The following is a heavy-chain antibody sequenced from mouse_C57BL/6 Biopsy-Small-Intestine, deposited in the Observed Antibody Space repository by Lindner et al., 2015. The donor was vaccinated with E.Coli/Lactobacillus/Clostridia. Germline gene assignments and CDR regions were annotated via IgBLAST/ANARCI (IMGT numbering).Heavy chain of an antibody. V-gene: IGHV3-1*01. D-gene: IGHD4-1*01. Sequence: VQLQESGPGMVKPSQSLSLTCTVTGYSITSGYDWHWIRHFPGNKLEWMGYISYSGSTNYNPSLKSRISITHDTSKNHFFLKLNPVTTEDTATYYCARERGTGTGNWYFDVWGTGTTVTVSS. CDR1: GYSITSGYD. J-gene: IGHJ1*03. CDR3: ARERGTGTGNWYFDV. CDR2: ISYSGST.